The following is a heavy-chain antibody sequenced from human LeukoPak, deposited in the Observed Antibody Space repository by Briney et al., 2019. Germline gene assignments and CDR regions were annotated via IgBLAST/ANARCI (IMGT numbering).Heavy chain of an antibody. Sequence: PGGSLRLSCAASGFTFSDYSINWVRQAPGKGLEWVSSITRSSTYLNYADSVKGRFTISRDNAKNSLYLQMNSLRAEDTAVYYCARLQRLIAVAGTIDYWGQGTLVTVSS. CDR1: GFTFSDYS. CDR2: ITRSSTYL. CDR3: ARLQRLIAVAGTIDY. J-gene: IGHJ4*02. D-gene: IGHD6-19*01. V-gene: IGHV3-21*01.